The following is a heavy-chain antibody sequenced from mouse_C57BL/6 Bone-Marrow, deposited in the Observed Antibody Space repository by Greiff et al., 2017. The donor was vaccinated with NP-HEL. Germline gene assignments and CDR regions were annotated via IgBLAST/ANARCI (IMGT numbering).Heavy chain of an antibody. V-gene: IGHV1-81*01. D-gene: IGHD1-1*01. CDR3: ARWGGLRHWYFDV. J-gene: IGHJ1*03. CDR1: GYTFTSYG. Sequence: VKLQQSGAELARPGASVKLSCKASGYTFTSYGISWVKQRTGQGLEWIGEIYPRSGNTYYNEKFKGKATLTADKSSSTAYMELRSLTSEDSAVYFCARWGGLRHWYFDVWGTGTPVTVSS. CDR2: IYPRSGNT.